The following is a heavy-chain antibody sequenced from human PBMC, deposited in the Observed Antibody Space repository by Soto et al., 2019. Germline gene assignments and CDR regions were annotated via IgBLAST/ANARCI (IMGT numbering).Heavy chain of an antibody. J-gene: IGHJ6*02. CDR3: LIARRHYGIDV. D-gene: IGHD3-10*01. Sequence: GALRLSCVASGFICSNCWMHWVRQAPGMGLVWVSHINSDGSSTTYADSVMGRFTISKDNAKNTLHLLMNSLRVEDTAVYYYLIARRHYGIDVWGRGTTVNVSS. V-gene: IGHV3-74*01. CDR1: GFICSNCW. CDR2: INSDGSST.